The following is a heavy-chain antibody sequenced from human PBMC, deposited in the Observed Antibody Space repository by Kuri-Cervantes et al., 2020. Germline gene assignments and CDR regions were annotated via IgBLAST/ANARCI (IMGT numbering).Heavy chain of an antibody. CDR3: ASIGPTFYYYGSGSLGTLDY. J-gene: IGHJ4*02. D-gene: IGHD3-10*01. V-gene: IGHV4-39*01. CDR2: IYYSGST. CDR1: GGSISSSSYY. Sequence: SETLSLTCTVSGGSISSSSYYWGWIRQPPGKGLEWIGSIYYSGSTYYNPSLKSRVTISVDTSKNQFSLKLSSVTAADTAVYYCASIGPTFYYYGSGSLGTLDYWGQGTLVTVSS.